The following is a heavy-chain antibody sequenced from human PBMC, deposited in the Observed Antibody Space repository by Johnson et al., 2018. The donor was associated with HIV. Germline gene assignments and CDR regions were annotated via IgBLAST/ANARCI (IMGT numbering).Heavy chain of an antibody. CDR1: GFTFNSYG. CDR3: ARGDWLTVITSPDAFDI. Sequence: QVQLVESGGRVVQPGRSLRLSCAASGFTFNSYGMHWVRQAPGTGLEWVAVIWYDGTNKYYADSVKGRFTISRDNSKNTLYLQMNSLRTEDTAVYYCARGDWLTVITSPDAFDIWGQGTMVTVSS. V-gene: IGHV3-33*03. J-gene: IGHJ3*02. CDR2: IWYDGTNK. D-gene: IGHD4-23*01.